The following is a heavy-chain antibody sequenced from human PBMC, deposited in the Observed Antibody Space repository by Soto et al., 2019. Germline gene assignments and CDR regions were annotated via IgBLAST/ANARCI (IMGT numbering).Heavy chain of an antibody. V-gene: IGHV3-23*01. CDR1: GFTFSSSA. D-gene: IGHD3-22*01. CDR2: ISGSGGST. J-gene: IGHJ4*02. Sequence: GGSLRLSCAASGFTFSSSAMSWVRQAPGKGLEWVSAISGSGGSTYYADSEKGRFTISRDNSKNTLYLQMNSLRAEDTAVYYCAKDPYYYDSSGYPYWGQGTLVTVSS. CDR3: AKDPYYYDSSGYPY.